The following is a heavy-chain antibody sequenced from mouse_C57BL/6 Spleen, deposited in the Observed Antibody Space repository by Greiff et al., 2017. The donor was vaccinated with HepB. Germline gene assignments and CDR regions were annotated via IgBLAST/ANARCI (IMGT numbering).Heavy chain of an antibody. CDR1: GYTFTDYY. CDR2: INPNNGGT. D-gene: IGHD1-1*01. V-gene: IGHV1-26*01. J-gene: IGHJ2*01. Sequence: EVQLQQSGPELVKPGASVKISCKASGYTFTDYYMNWVKQSHGKSLEWIGDINPNNGGTSYNQKFKGKATLTVDKSSSTAYMELRSLTSEDSAVYYCARWVFITTVVANDYWGQGTTLTVSS. CDR3: ARWVFITTVVANDY.